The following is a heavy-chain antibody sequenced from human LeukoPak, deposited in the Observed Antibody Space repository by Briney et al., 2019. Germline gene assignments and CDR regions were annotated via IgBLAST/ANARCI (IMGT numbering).Heavy chain of an antibody. D-gene: IGHD3-10*01. CDR2: ISSSSSYI. J-gene: IGHJ4*02. CDR3: GSESGSGSSAFDY. CDR1: GFTFSSYS. V-gene: IGHV3-21*01. Sequence: PGGSLRLSGAASGFTFSSYSMNWFPQSPGKGLEWVSSISSSSSYIYYADSVKGRFTISRDNAKNSLYLQMNSLRAEDTAVYYCGSESGSGSSAFDYWGQGTMVTVSS.